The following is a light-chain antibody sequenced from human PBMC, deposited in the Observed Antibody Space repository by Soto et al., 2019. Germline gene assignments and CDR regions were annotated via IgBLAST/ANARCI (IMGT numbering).Light chain of an antibody. V-gene: IGLV2-14*01. CDR3: SSYISDTTHLA. CDR1: SDDIGTYDY. Sequence: QSVLTQPASVSGSPGQSVTISCTGTSDDIGTYDYVSWYQQQPGRAPKLMISKVTKRPSEISDRFSGSKSGNTASLTISGLQPEDEAIYYCSSYISDTTHLAFGGGTKVTVL. CDR2: KVT. J-gene: IGLJ3*02.